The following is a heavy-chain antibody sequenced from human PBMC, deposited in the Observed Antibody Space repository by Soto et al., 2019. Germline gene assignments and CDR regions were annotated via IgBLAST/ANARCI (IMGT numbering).Heavy chain of an antibody. CDR2: ISSKTGDQ. D-gene: IGHD3-22*01. Sequence: EVQLVESGGGLVKPGGSLRLSCAASGFTFSTYSMNWVRQAPGKGLEWVSSISSKTGDQYYAASVEGRFIISRDNTKNSLSLQVTSLRDEDTAVYYCARDLMPNDRGLGDLAYWGQGTLVTVSS. V-gene: IGHV3-21*06. CDR1: GFTFSTYS. J-gene: IGHJ4*02. CDR3: ARDLMPNDRGLGDLAY.